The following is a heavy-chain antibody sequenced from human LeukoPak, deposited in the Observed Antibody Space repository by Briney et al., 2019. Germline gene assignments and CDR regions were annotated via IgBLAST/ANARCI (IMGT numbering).Heavy chain of an antibody. CDR2: ISAYNGNT. D-gene: IGHD2-2*01. J-gene: IGHJ4*02. CDR1: GYTFTSYG. V-gene: IGHV1-18*01. Sequence: ASVKVSCKASGYTFTSYGISWVRQAPGQGLEWMGWISAYNGNTNYAQKLQGRVTMTTDTSTSTAYMELRSPRSDDTAVYYCARDLGSGIVVVPAAPFDYWGQGTLVTVSS. CDR3: ARDLGSGIVVVPAAPFDY.